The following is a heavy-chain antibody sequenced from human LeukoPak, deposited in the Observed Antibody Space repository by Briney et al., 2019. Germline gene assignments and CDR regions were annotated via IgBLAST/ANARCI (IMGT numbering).Heavy chain of an antibody. D-gene: IGHD5-24*01. CDR2: IKQAGNEK. CDR3: ARLTRDDYSAFQH. J-gene: IGHJ1*01. V-gene: IGHV3-7*01. Sequence: PGGSLRLSCAASGFIFSSYWMSWVRQAPGKGLEWVANIKQAGNEKYYVDSVKGRFTISRDNAKNSLYLQMNSLRAEDTAVYYCARLTRDDYSAFQHWGQGTLVTVSS. CDR1: GFIFSSYW.